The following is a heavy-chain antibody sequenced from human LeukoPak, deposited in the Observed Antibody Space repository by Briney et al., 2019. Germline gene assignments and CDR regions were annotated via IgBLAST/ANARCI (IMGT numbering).Heavy chain of an antibody. J-gene: IGHJ3*02. CDR1: GGSINGYY. V-gene: IGHV4-4*07. Sequence: PSETLSLTCTVSGGSINGYYWSWIRLPAGKGLEWIGRIYTSGSTDYNPSLKSRVTISVDKSKNQFSLKLSSVTAADTAIYYCARDNAFDIWGQGTMVTVSS. CDR2: IYTSGST. CDR3: ARDNAFDI.